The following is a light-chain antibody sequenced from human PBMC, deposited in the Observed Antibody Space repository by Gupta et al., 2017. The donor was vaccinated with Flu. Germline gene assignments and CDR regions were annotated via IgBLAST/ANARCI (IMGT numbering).Light chain of an antibody. CDR1: SSDVGGYNY. CDR2: EVS. V-gene: IGLV2-14*01. J-gene: IGLJ3*02. Sequence: QPALPHPAAVSWCPRRPTTASCCSGSSDVGGYNYVSWYQQHPGKAPKLMIYEVSSRPSGVSNRFSGSKSGNTASLTISGLLAEDEAYYYCSSYTNTSTLDVFGGGTKLTVL. CDR3: SSYTNTSTLDV.